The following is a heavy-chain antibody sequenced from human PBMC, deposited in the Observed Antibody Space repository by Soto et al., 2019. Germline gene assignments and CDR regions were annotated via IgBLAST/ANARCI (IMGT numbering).Heavy chain of an antibody. Sequence: GGSLRLSCAASGFTFSSYGMHWVRQAPGKGLEWVAVISYDGSNKYYADSVKGRFTISRDNSKNTLYLQMNSLRAEDTAVYYCAKERLSSWSHYYGMDVWGQGTTVTVSS. CDR1: GFTFSSYG. V-gene: IGHV3-30*18. J-gene: IGHJ6*02. CDR2: ISYDGSNK. CDR3: AKERLSSWSHYYGMDV. D-gene: IGHD6-13*01.